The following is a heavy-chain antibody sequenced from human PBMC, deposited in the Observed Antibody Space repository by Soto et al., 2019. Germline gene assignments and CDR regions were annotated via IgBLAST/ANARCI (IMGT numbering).Heavy chain of an antibody. Sequence: PSETLSLTCTVSGGSIGSSSYFWGWIRQPPGKGLEWIGSIYYSGGTYYNPSLKSRVTISVDTSKNQFSLKLSSVTAADTAVYYCARGFEQQLVLNYFDYWGQGTLVTVAS. CDR2: IYYSGGT. CDR1: GGSIGSSSYF. J-gene: IGHJ4*02. V-gene: IGHV4-39*01. D-gene: IGHD6-13*01. CDR3: ARGFEQQLVLNYFDY.